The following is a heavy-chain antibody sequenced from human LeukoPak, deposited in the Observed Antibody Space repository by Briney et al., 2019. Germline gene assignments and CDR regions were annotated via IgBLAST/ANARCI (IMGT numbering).Heavy chain of an antibody. CDR2: INPNSGGT. D-gene: IGHD2-2*01. CDR1: GYTFTGYY. V-gene: IGHV1-2*02. CDR3: ARRVVVVVPAADNWFDP. Sequence: ASVKVSCKASGYTFTGYYMHWVRQAPGQALELMGWINPNSGGTNYAQKFQGRVTMTRDTSISTAYMELSRLRSDDTAVYYCARRVVVVVPAADNWFDPWGQGTLVTVSS. J-gene: IGHJ5*02.